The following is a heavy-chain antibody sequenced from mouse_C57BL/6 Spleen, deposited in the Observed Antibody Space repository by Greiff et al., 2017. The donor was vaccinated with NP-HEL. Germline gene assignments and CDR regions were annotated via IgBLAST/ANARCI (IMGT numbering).Heavy chain of an antibody. V-gene: IGHV1-80*01. CDR2: IYPGDGDT. CDR1: GYAFSSYW. D-gene: IGHD1-1*01. J-gene: IGHJ4*01. Sequence: QVQLQQSGAELVKPGASVKISCKASGYAFSSYWMNWVKQRPGKGLEWIGQIYPGDGDTNYNGKFKGKATLTADKSSSTAYMQLSSLTSEDSAVYFCASDTTVVATGAMDYWGQGTSVTVSS. CDR3: ASDTTVVATGAMDY.